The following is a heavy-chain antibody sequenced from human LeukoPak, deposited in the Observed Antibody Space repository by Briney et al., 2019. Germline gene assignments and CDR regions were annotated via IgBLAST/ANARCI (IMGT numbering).Heavy chain of an antibody. V-gene: IGHV3-74*01. CDR3: VRIATVTTPDY. D-gene: IGHD4-17*01. J-gene: IGHJ4*02. CDR2: INPDGTTT. CDR1: GFTFSSYW. Sequence: GGSLRLSCAASGFTFSSYWMHWVRHPLGKGLVWVSRINPDGTTTNYADSVKGRFTISGDNAKNTLYLQMNSLTVEDTALYYCVRIATVTTPDYWGQGTLVTVSS.